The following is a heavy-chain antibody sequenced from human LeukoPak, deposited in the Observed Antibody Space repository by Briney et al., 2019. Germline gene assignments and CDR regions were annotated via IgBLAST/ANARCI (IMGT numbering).Heavy chain of an antibody. CDR1: GFTFSSYG. Sequence: PGGSLRLSCAASGFTFSSYGMHWVRQAPGKGLEWVAVISYDGSNKYYADSVKGRFTISRDNSKNTLYLQMSSLRSEDTAVYYCVKNGVYTSGWYGGYFDYWGQGTLVTVSS. D-gene: IGHD6-19*01. CDR3: VKNGVYTSGWYGGYFDY. J-gene: IGHJ4*02. CDR2: ISYDGSNK. V-gene: IGHV3-30*18.